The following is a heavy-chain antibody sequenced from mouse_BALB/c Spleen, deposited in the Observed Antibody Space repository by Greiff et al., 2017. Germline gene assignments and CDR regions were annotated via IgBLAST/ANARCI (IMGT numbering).Heavy chain of an antibody. CDR2: ISSGGST. CDR3: ARGQGYYYAMDY. D-gene: IGHD3-1*01. Sequence: EVQVVESGGGLVKPGGSLKLSCAASGFTFSSYAMSWVRQTPEKRLEWVASISSGGSTYYPDSVKGRFTISRDNARNILYLQMSSLRSEDTAMYYCARGQGYYYAMDYWGQGTSVTVSS. J-gene: IGHJ4*01. V-gene: IGHV5-6-5*01. CDR1: GFTFSSYA.